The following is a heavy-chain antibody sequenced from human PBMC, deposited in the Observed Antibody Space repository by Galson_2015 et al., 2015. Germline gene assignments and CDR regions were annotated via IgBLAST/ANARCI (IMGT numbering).Heavy chain of an antibody. CDR1: GYSFTSYW. Sequence: QSGAEVKKPGESLKISCKGSGYSFTSYWIGWVRQMPGKGLEWMGIIYPGDSDTRYSPSFQGQVTISADKSISTAYLQWSSLKASDTAMYYCARSEITMVRGVMGWFDPWGQGTLVTVSS. CDR3: ARSEITMVRGVMGWFDP. J-gene: IGHJ5*02. V-gene: IGHV5-51*01. CDR2: IYPGDSDT. D-gene: IGHD3-10*01.